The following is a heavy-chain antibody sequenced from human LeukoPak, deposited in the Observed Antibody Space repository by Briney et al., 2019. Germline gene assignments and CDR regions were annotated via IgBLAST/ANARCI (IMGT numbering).Heavy chain of an antibody. CDR1: GYTFTGYY. V-gene: IGHV1-2*06. D-gene: IGHD2-2*01. CDR2: INPNTGGT. J-gene: IGHJ4*02. CDR3: ARAGGYCSSTSCYEFDY. Sequence: ASVKVSCKASGYTFTGYYMHWVRQAPGQGLEWMGRINPNTGGTYYAQKFQGRVTMTRDTSISTAYMELSRLRSDDTAVYYCARAGGYCSSTSCYEFDYWGQGTLVTVSS.